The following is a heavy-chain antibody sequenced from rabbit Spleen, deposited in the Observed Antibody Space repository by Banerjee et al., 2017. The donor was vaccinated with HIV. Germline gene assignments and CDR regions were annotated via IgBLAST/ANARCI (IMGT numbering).Heavy chain of an antibody. CDR2: IYADSSGST. V-gene: IGHV1S40*01. J-gene: IGHJ4*01. Sequence: QSLEESGGDLVKPGASLTLTCTASGFFFSSSYYMCWVRQAPGKGLECIACIYADSSGSTWYASWAKGRFTISKASSTTVTLQMTSLTVADTATYFCARGSATMTMVITGYYLNLWGQGTLVTVS. D-gene: IGHD2-1*01. CDR3: ARGSATMTMVITGYYLNL. CDR1: GFFFSSSYY.